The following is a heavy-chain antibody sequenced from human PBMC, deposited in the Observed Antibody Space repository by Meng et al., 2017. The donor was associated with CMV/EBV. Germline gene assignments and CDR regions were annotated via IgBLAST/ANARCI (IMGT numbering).Heavy chain of an antibody. CDR2: LNSDGSST. CDR1: GFPFRSSW. Sequence: LSCAASGFPFRSSWMHCVRQVPGKRPEWVSCLNSDGSSTTYLDSVKGRFTISRDNAKNTLYLQMDSLRVEDTAVYYCARGSVLNSNWGQGTLVTVSS. D-gene: IGHD2-21*01. CDR3: ARGSVLNSN. J-gene: IGHJ4*02. V-gene: IGHV3-74*03.